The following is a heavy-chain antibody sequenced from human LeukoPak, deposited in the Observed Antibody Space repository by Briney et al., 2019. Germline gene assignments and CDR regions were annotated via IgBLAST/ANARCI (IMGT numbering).Heavy chain of an antibody. Sequence: GGSLRLSCAASGFTVSSNYMSWVRQAPGKGLEWVSVIYSGGSTYYADSVKGRFTISRDNSKNTLDLQMNSLRAEDTAVYYCAREPGYCSSTSCYYYGMDVWGQGTTVTVSS. CDR1: GFTVSSNY. CDR3: AREPGYCSSTSCYYYGMDV. V-gene: IGHV3-53*01. J-gene: IGHJ6*02. D-gene: IGHD2-2*03. CDR2: IYSGGST.